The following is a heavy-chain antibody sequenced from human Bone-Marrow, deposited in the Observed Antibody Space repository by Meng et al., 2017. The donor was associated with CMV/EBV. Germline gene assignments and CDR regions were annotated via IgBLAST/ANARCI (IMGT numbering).Heavy chain of an antibody. CDR1: GYTFTSYD. Sequence: ASVKVSCKASGYTFTSYDINWVRQATGQGLEWMGWMNPNSGNTGYAQKFQGRVTMTTDTSTNTAYMELRSLRSDDTAVYYCARLEYSSSSCDYWGQGTLVTVSS. CDR2: MNPNSGNT. CDR3: ARLEYSSSSCDY. J-gene: IGHJ4*02. V-gene: IGHV1-8*01. D-gene: IGHD6-6*01.